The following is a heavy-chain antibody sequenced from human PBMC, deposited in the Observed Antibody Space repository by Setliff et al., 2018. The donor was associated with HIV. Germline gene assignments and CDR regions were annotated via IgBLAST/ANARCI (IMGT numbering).Heavy chain of an antibody. D-gene: IGHD6-19*01. CDR2: INSDGSST. V-gene: IGHV3-74*01. CDR1: GFTFSSYW. Sequence: PGGSLRLSCAASGFTFSSYWMHWVRQAPGKGLVWVSRINSDGSSTSYADSVKGRFTISRDNAKNTLYLQMNSLRAEDTAVYYCAKDIPGPAINSGRIKNWFDPWGEGTLVTVSS. CDR3: AKDIPGPAINSGRIKNWFDP. J-gene: IGHJ5*02.